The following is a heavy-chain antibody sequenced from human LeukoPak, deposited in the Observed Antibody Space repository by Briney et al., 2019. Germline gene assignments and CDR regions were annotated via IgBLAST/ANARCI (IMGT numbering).Heavy chain of an antibody. CDR2: IKRDGSEK. V-gene: IGHV3-7*01. Sequence: GGSLRLSCAASGFSFSSYWMNWVREAPGKGLEWVANIKRDGSEKYYVDSVKGRFTISRDNAKNSLYLQMNSLRLEDTAVFYCAREGGPYRPLDYSGQGTLVTVSS. J-gene: IGHJ4*02. CDR1: GFSFSSYW. CDR3: AREGGPYRPLDY.